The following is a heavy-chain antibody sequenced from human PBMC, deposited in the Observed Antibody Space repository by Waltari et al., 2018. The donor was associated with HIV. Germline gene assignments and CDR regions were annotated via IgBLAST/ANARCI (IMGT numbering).Heavy chain of an antibody. D-gene: IGHD3-16*02. J-gene: IGHJ6*02. CDR2: INHSGST. Sequence: QVQLQQWGAGLLKPSETLSLTCAVYGGSFSGYYWSWIRQPPGKGLEWIGEINHSGSTNSNPSLKSRVTISVDTSKNQFSLKLSSVTAADTAVYYCARGTYDYVWGSYRFTGGMDVWGQGTTVTVSS. V-gene: IGHV4-34*01. CDR1: GGSFSGYY. CDR3: ARGTYDYVWGSYRFTGGMDV.